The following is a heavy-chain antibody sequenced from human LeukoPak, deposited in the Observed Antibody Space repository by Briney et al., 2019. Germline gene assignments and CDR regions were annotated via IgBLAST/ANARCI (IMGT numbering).Heavy chain of an antibody. J-gene: IGHJ4*02. V-gene: IGHV3-15*01. CDR2: IKSKTDGGTT. D-gene: IGHD6-19*01. CDR3: TTGSSGWSS. Sequence: GGSLRLSCAASGFTFSSYSMNWVRQAPGRGLEWVGHIKSKTDGGTTDYGAPVKGRFTISRDDSKNTLYLQINSLKTEDTAVYYCTTGSSGWSSWGQGTLVTVSS. CDR1: GFTFSSYS.